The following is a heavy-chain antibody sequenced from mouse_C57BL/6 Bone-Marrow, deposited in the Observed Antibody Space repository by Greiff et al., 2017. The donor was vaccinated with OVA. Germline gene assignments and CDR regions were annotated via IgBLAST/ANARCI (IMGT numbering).Heavy chain of an antibody. CDR1: GFTFSDYG. D-gene: IGHD2-5*01. V-gene: IGHV5-17*01. J-gene: IGHJ3*01. Sequence: EVHLVESGGGLVKPGGSLKLSCAASGFTFSDYGMHWVRQAPEKGLEWVAYISSGSSTIYYADTVKGRFTISRDNAKNTLFLQMTSLKSEDTAMYYCTRDRDYSNYGLFAYWGQGTLVTVSA. CDR3: TRDRDYSNYGLFAY. CDR2: ISSGSSTI.